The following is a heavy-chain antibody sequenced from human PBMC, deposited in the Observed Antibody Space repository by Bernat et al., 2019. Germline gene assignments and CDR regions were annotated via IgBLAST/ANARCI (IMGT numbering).Heavy chain of an antibody. J-gene: IGHJ4*02. CDR2: ISGSGGST. D-gene: IGHD3-10*01. CDR3: AKGKYYYGSGPIDY. CDR1: GFTFSSYA. Sequence: EVQLLESGGGLVQPGVSLRLSCAASGFTFSSYAMSWVRQAPGKGLEWVSAISGSGGSTYYADSVKGRFTISRDNSKNTLYLQMNSLRAEDTAVYYCAKGKYYYGSGPIDYWGQGTLVTVSS. V-gene: IGHV3-23*01.